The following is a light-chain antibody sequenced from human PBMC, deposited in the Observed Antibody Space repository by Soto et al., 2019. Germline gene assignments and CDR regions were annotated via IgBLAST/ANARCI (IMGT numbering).Light chain of an antibody. V-gene: IGLV1-44*01. J-gene: IGLJ3*02. CDR3: ASWDDSLNGWV. CDR1: SSNIGGNT. Sequence: QSVLTQPPSASGTPGQRVTISCSGSSSNIGGNTVNWYQQHPGTVPKLLIYSNSQRPSGVPDRFSGSKSGTSASLAISGLQSEDEADYYCASWDDSLNGWVFGGGTQLTVL. CDR2: SNS.